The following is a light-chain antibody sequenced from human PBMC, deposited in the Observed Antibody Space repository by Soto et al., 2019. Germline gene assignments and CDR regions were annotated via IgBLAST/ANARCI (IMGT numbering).Light chain of an antibody. CDR2: GAS. Sequence: EIVMTQSPGTLSLSPGERATLSCRASKSVSSSYLAWYQQKPGQAPRLLIYGASSRATGIPDRFSGSGSGTDFTLTISRLEPEDLAVYYCQQNGSTPYSFGQGTKLEIK. CDR1: KSVSSSY. CDR3: QQNGSTPYS. J-gene: IGKJ2*03. V-gene: IGKV3-20*01.